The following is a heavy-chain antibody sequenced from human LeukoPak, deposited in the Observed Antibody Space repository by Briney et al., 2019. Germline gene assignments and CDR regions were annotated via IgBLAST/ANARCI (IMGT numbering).Heavy chain of an antibody. Sequence: ASVKVSCKASGYTFTSYGISWVRQAPGQGLEWMGWISAYNGNTNYAQKLQGRVTMTTDTSTSTAYMELRSLRADDTAVYYCARDRYYDLWSCYQFDPWGQGTLVTVSS. D-gene: IGHD3-3*01. CDR1: GYTFTSYG. CDR2: ISAYNGNT. CDR3: ARDRYYDLWSCYQFDP. J-gene: IGHJ5*02. V-gene: IGHV1-18*01.